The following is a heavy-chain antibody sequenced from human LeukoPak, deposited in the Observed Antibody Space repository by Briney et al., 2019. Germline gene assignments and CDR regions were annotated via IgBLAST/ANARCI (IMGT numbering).Heavy chain of an antibody. CDR3: AKGERYYYYYYGMDV. CDR2: ISGSGGST. CDR1: GFTFNNYA. V-gene: IGHV3-23*01. Sequence: GGSLRLSCVASGFTFNNYAMSWVRQAPGKGLEWVSAISGSGGSTYYADSVKGRFTISRDNSKNTLYLQMNSLRAEDTAVYYCAKGERYYYYYYGMDVWGQGTTVTVSS. J-gene: IGHJ6*02. D-gene: IGHD1-1*01.